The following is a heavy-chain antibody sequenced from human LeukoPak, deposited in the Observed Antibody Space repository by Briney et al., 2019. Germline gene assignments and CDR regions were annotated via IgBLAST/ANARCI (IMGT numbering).Heavy chain of an antibody. CDR2: INPNSGGT. Sequence: ASVKVSCKASGYTFTAYYMHWVRQAPGQGLEWMGWINPNSGGTNYAQKFRGRVTMTRATSISTAYMDLSRLRSDDTAVYYCARRGGMDYYTYAFDIWGQGTMVTVSS. CDR1: GYTFTAYY. V-gene: IGHV1-2*02. J-gene: IGHJ3*02. CDR3: ARRGGMDYYTYAFDI. D-gene: IGHD3-3*01.